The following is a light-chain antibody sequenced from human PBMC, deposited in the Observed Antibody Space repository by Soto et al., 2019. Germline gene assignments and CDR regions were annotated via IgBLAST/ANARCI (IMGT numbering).Light chain of an antibody. CDR2: QVS. J-gene: IGLJ3*02. CDR3: SSYTSSNTRV. Sequence: QSALTKPASVSGSPGQSITISCTGTSSDVGGYTYVSWYQQHPGKAPKLMIYQVSNRPSGISNRVSGSKSGNTASLTGSGLQSEDEADYYCSSYTSSNTRVVGGGTKLTVL. V-gene: IGLV2-14*01. CDR1: SSDVGGYTY.